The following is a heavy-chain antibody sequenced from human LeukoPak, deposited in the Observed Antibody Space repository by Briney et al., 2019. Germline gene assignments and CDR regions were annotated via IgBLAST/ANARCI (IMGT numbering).Heavy chain of an antibody. V-gene: IGHV4-39*01. CDR3: AVETYDYVWGSYRSNWFDP. D-gene: IGHD3-16*02. CDR2: IYYSGST. J-gene: IGHJ5*02. Sequence: SETLSLTCTVSGGSISSSSYYWGWIRQPPGKGLEWIRSIYYSGSTYYNPSLKSRVTTSVDTSKNQFSLKLSSVTAADTAVYYCAVETYDYVWGSYRSNWFDPWGQGTLVTVSS. CDR1: GGSISSSSYY.